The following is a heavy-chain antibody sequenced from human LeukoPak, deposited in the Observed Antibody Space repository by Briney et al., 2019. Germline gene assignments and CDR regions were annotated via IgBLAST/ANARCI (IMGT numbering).Heavy chain of an antibody. CDR1: GFTFSSYA. CDR3: ARDPYSGTYGDTYYYYMDV. J-gene: IGHJ6*03. CDR2: INWNGGST. D-gene: IGHD1-26*01. V-gene: IGHV3-20*04. Sequence: RPGGSLRLSCAASGFTFSSYAMSWVRQAPGKGLEWVSGINWNGGSTGYADSVKGRFTISRDNARNSLYLQMNSLRAEDTAVYYCARDPYSGTYGDTYYYYMDVWGKGTTVTISS.